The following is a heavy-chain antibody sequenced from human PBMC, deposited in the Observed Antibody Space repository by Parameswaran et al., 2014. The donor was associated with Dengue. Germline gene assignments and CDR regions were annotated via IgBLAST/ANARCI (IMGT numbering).Heavy chain of an antibody. CDR3: ARDGLASDDYPDYYYFDS. CDR2: INPSRGST. V-gene: IGHV1-46*01. D-gene: IGHD3-16*01. Sequence: WVRQAPGQGLEWMGVINPSRGSTTYAQKFYHRVTMTSDTSTTTVYIDLSSLRSDDTAIYYCARDGLASDDYPDYYYFDSWGQGTLVTVSS. J-gene: IGHJ4*02.